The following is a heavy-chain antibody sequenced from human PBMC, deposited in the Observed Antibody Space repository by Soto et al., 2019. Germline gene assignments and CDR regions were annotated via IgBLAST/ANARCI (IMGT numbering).Heavy chain of an antibody. CDR3: AREVNSSPARGPNWFDP. CDR2: TYHSGTT. V-gene: IGHV4-4*02. Sequence: QVQLQESGQGLVQPSGTMSLTCAVSGDSINNSHWWSWVRQTPGEGLEWLGETYHSGTTNYNPSLKTRLTISIDKSKNQFSLKMNSVTAAETAVYYCAREVNSSPARGPNWFDPWGQGTLVTVSS. CDR1: GDSINNSHW. J-gene: IGHJ5*02. D-gene: IGHD6-13*01.